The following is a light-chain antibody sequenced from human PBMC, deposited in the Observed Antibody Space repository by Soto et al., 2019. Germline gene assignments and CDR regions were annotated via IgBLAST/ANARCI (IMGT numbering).Light chain of an antibody. CDR1: QSVSSSY. V-gene: IGKV3D-20*02. J-gene: IGKJ1*01. Sequence: EIVLTQSPGTLSLSPGERATLSCRASQSVSSSYLAWYQQKPGQAPRPLIYGASSRATGIPDRFSGSGSGTDFTLTISRLEPEDFAVYYCQQRTNWLWTFGPGTKVDIK. CDR3: QQRTNWLWT. CDR2: GAS.